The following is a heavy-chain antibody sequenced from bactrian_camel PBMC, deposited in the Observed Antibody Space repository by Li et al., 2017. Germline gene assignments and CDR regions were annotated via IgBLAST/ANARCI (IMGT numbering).Heavy chain of an antibody. J-gene: IGHJ4*01. CDR2: INRGGDST. V-gene: IGHV3S40*01. D-gene: IGHD6*01. CDR1: GFTVSEYA. CDR3: AKTGDGGSWGEYDF. Sequence: VQLVESGGGLVQPGGSLRLSCASSGFTVSEYAMGWVRQAPGKGLEWVSRINRGGDSTYYANSVTGRCTISRDNAKNTVYLQLNNLKTEDMAIYYCAKTGDGGSWGEYDFRGQGTQVTVS.